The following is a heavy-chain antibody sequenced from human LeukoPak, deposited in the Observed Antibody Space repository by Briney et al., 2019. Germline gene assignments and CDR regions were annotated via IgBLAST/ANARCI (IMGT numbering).Heavy chain of an antibody. J-gene: IGHJ6*04. Sequence: GESLKISCKGSGYSFTSYWIGWARQMPGKGLEWMGIIYPGDSDTRYSPSFQGQVTISADKSISTAYLQWSSLKASDTAMYYCARHFCSSTSCYRYYYYGMDVWGKGTTVTVSS. D-gene: IGHD2-2*01. CDR1: GYSFTSYW. CDR3: ARHFCSSTSCYRYYYYGMDV. CDR2: IYPGDSDT. V-gene: IGHV5-51*01.